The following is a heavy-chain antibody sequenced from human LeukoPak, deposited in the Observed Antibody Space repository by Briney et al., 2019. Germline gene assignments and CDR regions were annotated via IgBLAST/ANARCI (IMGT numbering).Heavy chain of an antibody. CDR3: TSVFRRDRYNSIDY. Sequence: GRSLRLFCTASGFTFGDYEMIWLRQAPGEGVEWVAFIRRKTSGVTTEYAASVKGRFTSSRDDFKIIAYQQMYSLKTEDTDVYYCTSVFRRDRYNSIDYWGQGTLVTVSS. J-gene: IGHJ4*02. D-gene: IGHD5-24*01. V-gene: IGHV3-49*03. CDR1: GFTFGDYE. CDR2: IRRKTSGVTT.